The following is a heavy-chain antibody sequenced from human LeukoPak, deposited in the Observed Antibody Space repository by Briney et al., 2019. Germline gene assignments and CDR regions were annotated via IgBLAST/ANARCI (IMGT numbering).Heavy chain of an antibody. V-gene: IGHV4-34*01. D-gene: IGHD1-26*01. CDR2: INHSRST. CDR3: ARLRATAPLDY. Sequence: PSETLSLTCAVYGGSFSGYYWSWIRQPPGKGLEWIGEINHSRSTNYNPSLKSRVTISVDTSKNQFSLKLSSVTAADTAVYYCARLRATAPLDYWGQGTLVTVSS. J-gene: IGHJ4*02. CDR1: GGSFSGYY.